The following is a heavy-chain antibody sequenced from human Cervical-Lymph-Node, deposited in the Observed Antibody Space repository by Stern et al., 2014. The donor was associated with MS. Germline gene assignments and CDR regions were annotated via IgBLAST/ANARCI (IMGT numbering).Heavy chain of an antibody. J-gene: IGHJ5*02. CDR3: ARGAGDNWFDP. Sequence: VQLVESGADVKKPGSSVRVSCKASGGISWLRQAPGQGLEWMGGIIPFVGTGTVNYAQNFQGRLTIIANTSTTTPYMELSSLRFDDTAVYYCARGAGDNWFDPWGQGTLVSVSS. CDR2: IIPFVGTGTV. D-gene: IGHD3-10*01. V-gene: IGHV1-69*06. CDR1: GG.